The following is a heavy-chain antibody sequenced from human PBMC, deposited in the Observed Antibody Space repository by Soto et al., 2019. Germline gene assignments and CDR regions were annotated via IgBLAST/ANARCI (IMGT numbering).Heavy chain of an antibody. CDR3: TGWDY. Sequence: EVQLVESGGGLVQPGGSLKLSCAASGFTFSGSAMHWVRQASGRGLECVGRIRSKANSYATSYAASVKGRFTISRDDSKNTAYLQMNSLKTEDTAVYYCTGWDYWGQGNLVTVSS. CDR1: GFTFSGSA. J-gene: IGHJ4*02. V-gene: IGHV3-73*01. CDR2: IRSKANSYAT.